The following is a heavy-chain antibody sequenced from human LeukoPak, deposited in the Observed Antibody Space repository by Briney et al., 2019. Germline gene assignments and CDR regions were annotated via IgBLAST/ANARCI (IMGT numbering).Heavy chain of an antibody. Sequence: GGSLRLSCAASGFRFNNPWMTWVRQAPGKGLEWVGRIKSKGDGETTDYAAPVKGRCTISRDDSEATISLQLKNVNTEDTAIYYCTTDPALNMMGGVFVTWGQGAPVTVSS. V-gene: IGHV3-15*05. CDR1: GFRFNNPW. D-gene: IGHD3-16*01. J-gene: IGHJ5*02. CDR3: TTDPALNMMGGVFVT. CDR2: IKSKGDGETT.